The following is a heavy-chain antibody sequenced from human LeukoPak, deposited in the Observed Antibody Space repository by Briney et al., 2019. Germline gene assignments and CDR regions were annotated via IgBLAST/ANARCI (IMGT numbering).Heavy chain of an antibody. D-gene: IGHD3-9*01. Sequence: PSETLSLTCTVSVGSISSYSWSWIRQPPGKGLAWIGYIYYSGNTNYNHTLKSRVTISLDTSKKQFSLKLSSVTAADTAVYYCARVRLVGYDILTGYYSFDYWGQGTLVTVSS. CDR1: VGSISSYS. V-gene: IGHV4-59*01. CDR2: IYYSGNT. J-gene: IGHJ4*02. CDR3: ARVRLVGYDILTGYYSFDY.